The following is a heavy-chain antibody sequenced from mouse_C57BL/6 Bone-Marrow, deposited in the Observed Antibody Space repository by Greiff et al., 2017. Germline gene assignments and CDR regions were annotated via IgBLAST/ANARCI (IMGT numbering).Heavy chain of an antibody. Sequence: EVQGVESGGGLVKPGGSLKLSCAASGFTFSSYAMSWVRQTPKKRLEWVATISDGGSYTYYPDNVKGRFTISRDNSKNNLYLQMSHLKSEDTAMYYCARDWITPYAMDYWGQGTSVTVSS. CDR3: ARDWITPYAMDY. V-gene: IGHV5-4*01. CDR1: GFTFSSYA. CDR2: ISDGGSYT. J-gene: IGHJ4*01. D-gene: IGHD1-1*01.